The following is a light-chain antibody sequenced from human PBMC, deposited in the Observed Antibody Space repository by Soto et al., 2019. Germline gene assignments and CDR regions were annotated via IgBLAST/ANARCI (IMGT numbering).Light chain of an antibody. CDR3: SSYTRSSTLV. V-gene: IGLV2-14*01. CDR2: EVS. J-gene: IGLJ1*01. Sequence: QSALTQPASVSGSPGQSITISCTGTSSDVGGYNFVSWYQQHPGKAPKLMIYEVSNRPSGVCNRFSGSKSGNTASLTISGLQAEDEADYYCSSYTRSSTLVFGTGTKLTVL. CDR1: SSDVGGYNF.